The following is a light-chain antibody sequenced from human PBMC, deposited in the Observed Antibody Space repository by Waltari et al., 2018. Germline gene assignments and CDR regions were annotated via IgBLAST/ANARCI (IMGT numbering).Light chain of an antibody. CDR1: QSVSSN. Sequence: EIVMTQSPATLSVSPGETATLSCRASQSVSSNLAWYQQKPGQCPRLLIFGASTRATAIPPRFSGSGSGTEFTLTISGLHSEDFAVYYCQQYNDWVTFGQGTRLDIK. CDR2: GAS. V-gene: IGKV3-15*01. J-gene: IGKJ5*01. CDR3: QQYNDWVT.